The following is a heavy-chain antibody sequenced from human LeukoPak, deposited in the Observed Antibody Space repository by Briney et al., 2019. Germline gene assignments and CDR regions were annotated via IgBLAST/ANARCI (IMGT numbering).Heavy chain of an antibody. CDR3: TDKCSYDY. D-gene: IGHD1-26*01. CDR2: ISGNGGDT. V-gene: IGHV3-23*01. Sequence: WGSLRLSCAASGFTFSSYAMSWVRQAPGKGLEWVSTISGNGGDTYYAASVKGGFILSRENSKKELYLQMNSLRAEDTAVYFCTDKCSYDYWGQETLVTVSS. J-gene: IGHJ4*02. CDR1: GFTFSSYA.